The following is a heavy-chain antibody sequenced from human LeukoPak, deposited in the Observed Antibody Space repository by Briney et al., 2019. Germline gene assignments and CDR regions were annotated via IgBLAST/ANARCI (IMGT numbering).Heavy chain of an antibody. CDR3: ARIVVVTAGRYYFDY. D-gene: IGHD2-21*02. J-gene: IGHJ4*02. Sequence: PSETLSLTCTVSGGSISSSSYYWGWIRQPPGKGLEWIGSIYYSGSTYYNPSLKSRVTISVDTSKNQFSLKLSSVTAADTAVYYCARIVVVTAGRYYFDYWGQGTLVTVSS. V-gene: IGHV4-39*07. CDR1: GGSISSSSYY. CDR2: IYYSGST.